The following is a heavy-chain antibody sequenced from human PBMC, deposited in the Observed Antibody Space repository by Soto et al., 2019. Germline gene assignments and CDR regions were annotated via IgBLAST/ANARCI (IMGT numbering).Heavy chain of an antibody. CDR3: ATGGCGYFTY. CDR1: GFTFNTYW. Sequence: EVQLVESGGGLVQPGGSLRLSCAASGFTFNTYWMQWVRQAPGKGLVWVSRIKSDGSYTNYADSVKGRFTISRDNAKNTLFLQMNSLGVEDEAGDYCATGGCGYFTYWGQGTLVTVSS. J-gene: IGHJ4*02. CDR2: IKSDGSYT. D-gene: IGHD3-22*01. V-gene: IGHV3-74*01.